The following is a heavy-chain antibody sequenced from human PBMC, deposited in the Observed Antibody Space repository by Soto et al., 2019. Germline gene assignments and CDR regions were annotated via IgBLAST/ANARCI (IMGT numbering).Heavy chain of an antibody. CDR2: INTHNGNT. CDR3: TREGSAPYYYYGMDA. CDR1: GYTFTTYG. J-gene: IGHJ6*02. D-gene: IGHD3-10*01. Sequence: ASVKVSCKASGYTFTTYGISWVRQAPGQGLEWLGWINTHNGNTNYAQNLQGRVIMTADTSTSTAYMELRSLRSDDTAIYYCTREGSAPYYYYGMDAWGQGTRSPSP. V-gene: IGHV1-18*01.